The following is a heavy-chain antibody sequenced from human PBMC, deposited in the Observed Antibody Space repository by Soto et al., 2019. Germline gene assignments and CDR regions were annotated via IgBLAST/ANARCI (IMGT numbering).Heavy chain of an antibody. CDR1: GYSFTIYW. D-gene: IGHD6-13*01. V-gene: IGHV5-51*01. J-gene: IGHJ4*02. CDR3: ARTSSSWDFDY. CDR2: IYPGDSDT. Sequence: GESLKISCKGSGYSFTIYWIGWVRQMPGKGLEWMGIIYPGDSDTRYSPSFQGQVTISADKSISTAYLQWSSLKASDNAMYYCARTSSSWDFDYWGQGTLVTVSS.